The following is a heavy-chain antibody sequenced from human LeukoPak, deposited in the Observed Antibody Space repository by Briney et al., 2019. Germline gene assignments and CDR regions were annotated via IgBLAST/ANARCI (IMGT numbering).Heavy chain of an antibody. Sequence: PGGSLRLSCTASGFTFSSYSMNWVRQAPGEGLEWISSISSSSSYIYYADSVKGRFTISRDNAKNSLYLQMNILRAEDTAVYYCARDPGGLLEQIGGFYFDYWGQGTLVTVSS. CDR2: ISSSSSYI. CDR1: GFTFSSYS. D-gene: IGHD3-3*01. CDR3: ARDPGGLLEQIGGFYFDY. J-gene: IGHJ4*02. V-gene: IGHV3-21*01.